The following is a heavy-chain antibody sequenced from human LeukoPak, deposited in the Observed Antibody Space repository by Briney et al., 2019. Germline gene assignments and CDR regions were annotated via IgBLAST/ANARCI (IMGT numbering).Heavy chain of an antibody. J-gene: IGHJ3*02. CDR2: ISWNSGSI. CDR3: AKDFQYGLTGIHAFDI. CDR1: GFTFDDYA. D-gene: IGHD3-9*01. V-gene: IGHV3-9*01. Sequence: PGGSLRLSCAASGFTFDDYAMHWVRQAPGKGLEWVSGISWNSGSIGYADSVKGRFTISRDNAKNSLYLQMNSLRAEDTALYYCAKDFQYGLTGIHAFDIWGQGTMVTVSS.